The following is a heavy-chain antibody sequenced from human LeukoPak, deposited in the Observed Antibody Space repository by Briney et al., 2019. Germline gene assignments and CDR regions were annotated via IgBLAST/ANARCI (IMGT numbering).Heavy chain of an antibody. CDR1: GFSFSSYS. V-gene: IGHV3-21*01. CDR2: ISSGSSYI. J-gene: IGHJ3*02. Sequence: GVSLRLSCAASGFSFSSYSMNWVRQAPGKGREWVSSISSGSSYIYNDDSVKGRFTISRDNAKNSLYLQMNSLRAEDTAVYYCARDSSDAFDIWGQGTMVTV. D-gene: IGHD6-13*01. CDR3: ARDSSDAFDI.